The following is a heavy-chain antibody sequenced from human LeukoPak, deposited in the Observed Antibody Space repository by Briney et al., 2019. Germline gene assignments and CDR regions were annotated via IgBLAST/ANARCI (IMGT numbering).Heavy chain of an antibody. D-gene: IGHD3-9*01. CDR1: GGSISSYY. CDR3: ARHIHPTGPYDILTSPNNWFDP. Sequence: SETLSLTCTVSGGSISSYYWSWIRQPPGKGLKWIGYIYYSGSTNYNPSLKSRVTISVDTSKNQFSLKLSSVTAADTDVYYCARHIHPTGPYDILTSPNNWFDPWGQGTLVTVSS. V-gene: IGHV4-59*08. CDR2: IYYSGST. J-gene: IGHJ5*02.